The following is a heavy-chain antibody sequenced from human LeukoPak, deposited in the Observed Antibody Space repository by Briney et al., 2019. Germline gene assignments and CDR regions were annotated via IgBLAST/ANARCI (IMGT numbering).Heavy chain of an antibody. D-gene: IGHD3-3*01. V-gene: IGHV3-48*04. Sequence: GGSLRLSCAASGFSFPSHSFHWVRQSPGKGLEWVAYIGTSSSTIYQAKSVKGRFSISRDNAKNSLFLQMVSLRVEDTAVYYCARDRGTFGVVDSWGQGTLVAVSS. CDR2: IGTSSSTI. J-gene: IGHJ4*02. CDR1: GFSFPSHS. CDR3: ARDRGTFGVVDS.